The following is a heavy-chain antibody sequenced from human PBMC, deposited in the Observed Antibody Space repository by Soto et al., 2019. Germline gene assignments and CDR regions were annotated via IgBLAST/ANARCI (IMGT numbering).Heavy chain of an antibody. Sequence: QLQLQESGPGLVKPWETLSLTCSVSGDSIRSSSYFWGWIRQSPGKGLEWVGSIYNDGRAYYSPSLKSRAAISVDTAKNQFSLRLTSVTAADTAVYHCARHGRGNDVVKYYYYGLDVWGQWTTVTVSS. CDR1: GDSIRSSSYF. D-gene: IGHD2-15*01. J-gene: IGHJ6*02. CDR2: IYNDGRA. V-gene: IGHV4-39*01. CDR3: ARHGRGNDVVKYYYYGLDV.